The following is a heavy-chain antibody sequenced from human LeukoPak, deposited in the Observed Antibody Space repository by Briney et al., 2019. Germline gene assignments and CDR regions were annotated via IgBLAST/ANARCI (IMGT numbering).Heavy chain of an antibody. Sequence: PSETLSLTCAVYGGSLSGYYWSWIRQPPGKGLEWIGEINHSGSTNYNPSLKSRVTISVDTSKNQFSLKLSSVTAADTAVYYCARGGFNHYFDYWGQGTLVTVSS. V-gene: IGHV4-34*01. J-gene: IGHJ4*02. CDR2: INHSGST. CDR1: GGSLSGYY. CDR3: ARGGFNHYFDY.